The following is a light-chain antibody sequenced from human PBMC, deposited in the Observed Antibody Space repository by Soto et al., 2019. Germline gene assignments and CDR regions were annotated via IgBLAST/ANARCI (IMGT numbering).Light chain of an antibody. CDR3: QHYNSYSEA. CDR1: QDISTW. J-gene: IGKJ1*01. V-gene: IGKV1-16*01. CDR2: AAS. Sequence: DIKMTQSPSSVSASVGDRVTITCRASQDISTWVAWYQQKPGKAPKLLISAASTLQSGVPRRFSGSGSGTEFTLTISSLQPDDFATYYCQHYNSYSEAFXQGTKVDIK.